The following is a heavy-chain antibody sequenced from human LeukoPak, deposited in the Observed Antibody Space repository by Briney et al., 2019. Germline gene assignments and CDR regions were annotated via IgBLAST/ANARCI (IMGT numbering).Heavy chain of an antibody. CDR2: IYTSGST. CDR1: GGSISSSSYY. CDR3: ARADRAYYDSSGYGNWFDP. Sequence: SETLSLTCTVSGGSISSSSYYWSWIRQPAGKGLEWIGRIYTSGSTNYNPSLKSRVTMSVDTSKNQFSLKLSSVTAADTAVYYCARADRAYYDSSGYGNWFDPWGQGTLVTVSS. D-gene: IGHD3-22*01. J-gene: IGHJ5*02. V-gene: IGHV4-61*02.